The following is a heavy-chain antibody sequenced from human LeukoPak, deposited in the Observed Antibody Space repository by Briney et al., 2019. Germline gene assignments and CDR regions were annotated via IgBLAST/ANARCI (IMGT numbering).Heavy chain of an antibody. Sequence: GGSLRLSCAASGFTFSSYAMNWVRQAPGKGLEWVSSISGSGGSTYYADSVRGRFTMSRDNSKNTLYLQMNSLRAEDTAVYYCAKAYGEFDAFDIWGQGTTVTVSS. D-gene: IGHD3-10*01. V-gene: IGHV3-23*01. CDR2: ISGSGGST. J-gene: IGHJ3*02. CDR3: AKAYGEFDAFDI. CDR1: GFTFSSYA.